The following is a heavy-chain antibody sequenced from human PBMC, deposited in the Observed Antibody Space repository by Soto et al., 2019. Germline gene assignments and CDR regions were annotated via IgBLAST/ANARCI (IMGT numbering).Heavy chain of an antibody. D-gene: IGHD1-20*01. CDR3: ARDSVLTGCFDY. CDR2: ISSSGSTI. J-gene: IGHJ4*02. Sequence: GGSLILSCAASGFTFSSYEMNWVRQAPGKGLEWVSYISSSGSTIYYADTVKGRYTIARDNAKSSLYLKMNSLRVEDTAVYYCARDSVLTGCFDYWGQGTLVTVSS. V-gene: IGHV3-48*03. CDR1: GFTFSSYE.